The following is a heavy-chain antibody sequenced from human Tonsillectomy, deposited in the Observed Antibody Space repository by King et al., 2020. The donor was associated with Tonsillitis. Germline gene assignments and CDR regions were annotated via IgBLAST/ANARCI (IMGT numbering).Heavy chain of an antibody. CDR2: ISINGGTT. CDR3: VHLGGYDYGPFLY. D-gene: IGHD5-18*01. J-gene: IGHJ4*02. V-gene: IGHV3-64D*06. Sequence: VQLVESGGGLVQPGGSLRLSCSASGFTFSSYAMHWVRQAPGKGLEYVSAISINGGTTYYADSVKGRFTISRDDSKNTLYIQMRSLRTEDTAVYYCVHLGGYDYGPFLYWGQGTLVTVSS. CDR1: GFTFSSYA.